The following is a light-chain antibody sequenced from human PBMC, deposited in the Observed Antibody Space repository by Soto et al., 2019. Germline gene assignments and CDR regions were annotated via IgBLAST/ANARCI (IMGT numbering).Light chain of an antibody. CDR1: SSTVGGFNV. J-gene: IGLJ1*01. V-gene: IGLV2-23*01. CDR2: EGI. Sequence: QSALAQPASVSGSPGQSITISCTGTSSTVGGFNVVSWYQQHPGKAPKVIIYEGIKRPSGVSNRFSGSHSGSAASLAICGLQAEDEADYYCCSYVGATTYVFGTGTKVTVL. CDR3: CSYVGATTYV.